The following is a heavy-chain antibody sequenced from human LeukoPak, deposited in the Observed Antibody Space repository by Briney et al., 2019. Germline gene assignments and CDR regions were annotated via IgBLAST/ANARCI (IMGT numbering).Heavy chain of an antibody. CDR2: INPSGGST. D-gene: IGHD5/OR15-5a*01. V-gene: IGHV1-46*01. CDR1: GYTFTNYY. CDR3: ARDPRGNSVCVFDY. Sequence: ASVKVSCKASGYTFTNYYMHWVRQAPGQGLDWMGFINPSGGSTRYAQNFQGRVTMTRDTSTSTIWMELSSLRSEDTAVYYCARDPRGNSVCVFDYWGQGTLVTVSS. J-gene: IGHJ4*02.